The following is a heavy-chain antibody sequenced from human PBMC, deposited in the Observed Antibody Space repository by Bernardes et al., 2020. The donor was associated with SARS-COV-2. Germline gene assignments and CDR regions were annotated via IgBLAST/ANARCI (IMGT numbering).Heavy chain of an antibody. CDR3: ARVFITVGDSYYFDN. V-gene: IGHV4-61*02. D-gene: IGHD6-19*01. Sequence: TLSLTCNVSGGSISSGHYSWSWIRQPTGKGLEWIGLIRTSGRTNYNPSLETRVSISIDTAKSQFSLRLSSVTAADTAVYFCARVFITVGDSYYFDNWGQGALVTVSS. CDR1: GGSISSGHYS. J-gene: IGHJ4*02. CDR2: IRTSGRT.